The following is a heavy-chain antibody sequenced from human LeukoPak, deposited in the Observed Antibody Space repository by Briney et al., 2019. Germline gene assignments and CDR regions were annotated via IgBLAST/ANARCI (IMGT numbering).Heavy chain of an antibody. J-gene: IGHJ5*02. V-gene: IGHV1-69*04. D-gene: IGHD3-22*01. CDR1: GGTFSSDA. CDR3: ARETYFYDSSGFSYIDWFDP. CDR2: VAPILGIA. Sequence: SVKVSCKASGGTFSSDAISWVRQAPGQRPEWMGKVAPILGIANYAPKFQGRVTLIADKSTNTAYMELSSLRSEDTAIYYCARETYFYDSSGFSYIDWFDPWGQGTLVTVSS.